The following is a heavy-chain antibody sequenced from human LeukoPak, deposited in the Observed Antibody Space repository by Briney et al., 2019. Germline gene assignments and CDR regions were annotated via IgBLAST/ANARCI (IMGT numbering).Heavy chain of an antibody. Sequence: PSETLSLTCTVSGGSISSSSYYWGWIRQPPGKGLEWIRSIYYSGSTYYNPSLKSRVTMSVDTSKNQFSLNLSSVTAADTAVYYCARGGSVTYRIDYWGQGTLVTVSS. CDR1: GGSISSSSYY. D-gene: IGHD1-14*01. CDR2: IYYSGST. J-gene: IGHJ4*02. V-gene: IGHV4-39*01. CDR3: ARGGSVTYRIDY.